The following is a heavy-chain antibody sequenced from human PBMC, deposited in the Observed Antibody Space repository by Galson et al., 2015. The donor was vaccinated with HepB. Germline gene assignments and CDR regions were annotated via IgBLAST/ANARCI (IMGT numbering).Heavy chain of an antibody. CDR3: ARVRVEPAAARDMDV. CDR1: GGSFSDYY. D-gene: IGHD2-2*01. V-gene: IGHV4-34*01. J-gene: IGHJ6*03. CDR2: INHSGDI. Sequence: LSLTCAVYGGSFSDYYWAWIRQPPGKGLEWIGEINHSGDINYNPSLKSRATISIDTSKRQFSLNLTSVTAADTAVYSCARVRVEPAAARDMDVWGNGTTVTVSS.